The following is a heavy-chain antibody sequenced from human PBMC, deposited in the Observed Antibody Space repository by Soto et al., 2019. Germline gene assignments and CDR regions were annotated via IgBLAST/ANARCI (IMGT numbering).Heavy chain of an antibody. CDR1: GGTFSSYA. CDR3: ARWRLRTEMATTDYFDY. D-gene: IGHD5-12*01. Sequence: QVQLVQSGAEVKKPGSSVKVSCKASGGTFSSYAISWVRQAPGQGLEWMGGIIPIFGTANYAQKFQGRVTISADESTSKAYMELSSLRSEDTAVYYCARWRLRTEMATTDYFDYWGQGTLVTVSS. CDR2: IIPIFGTA. J-gene: IGHJ4*02. V-gene: IGHV1-69*01.